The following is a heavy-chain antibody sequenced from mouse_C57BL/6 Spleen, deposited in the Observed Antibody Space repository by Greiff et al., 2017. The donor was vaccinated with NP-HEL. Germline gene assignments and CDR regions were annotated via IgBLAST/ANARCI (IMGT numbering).Heavy chain of an antibody. J-gene: IGHJ2*01. CDR2: ISDGGSYT. Sequence: EVKLMESGGGLVKPGGSLKLSCAASGFTFSSYAMSWVRQTPEKRLEWVATISDGGSYTYYPDNVKGRFTISRDNAKNNLYLQMSHLKSEDTAMYYCARANLGYWGQGTTLTVSS. CDR3: ARANLGY. V-gene: IGHV5-4*03. CDR1: GFTFSSYA.